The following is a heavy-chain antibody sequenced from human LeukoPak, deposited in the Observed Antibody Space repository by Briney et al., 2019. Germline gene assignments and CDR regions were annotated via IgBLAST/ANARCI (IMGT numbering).Heavy chain of an antibody. CDR3: ARDYSTVTTFFDY. J-gene: IGHJ4*02. V-gene: IGHV3-48*01. CDR2: ISGGSTTI. Sequence: GGSLRLSCAAPGFIFRSYSMNWVRQAPGKGLEWVSYISGGSTTIYYADSVKGRFTISRDNAKNSLYLQMNSLRAEDTAVYYCARDYSTVTTFFDYWGQGTLVTVSS. CDR1: GFIFRSYS. D-gene: IGHD4-17*01.